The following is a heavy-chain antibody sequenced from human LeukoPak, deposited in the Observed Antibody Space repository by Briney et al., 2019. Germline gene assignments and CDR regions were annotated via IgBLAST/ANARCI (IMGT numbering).Heavy chain of an antibody. CDR2: IPYDGSNK. Sequence: GGSLRLSCAASGFTFSSYGMHWVRQAPGKGLEWAAVIPYDGSNKYYADSVKGRFTISRDNSKNTLYLQMNSLRAEDTAVYYCAKDRQLGYFDYWGQGTLVTVSS. D-gene: IGHD6-6*01. V-gene: IGHV3-30*18. CDR1: GFTFSSYG. J-gene: IGHJ4*02. CDR3: AKDRQLGYFDY.